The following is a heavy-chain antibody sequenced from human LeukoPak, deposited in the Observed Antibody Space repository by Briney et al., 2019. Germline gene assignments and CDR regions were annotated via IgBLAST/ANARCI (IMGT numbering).Heavy chain of an antibody. CDR1: GFTFNNYG. J-gene: IGHJ4*02. Sequence: GGSLRLSCAASGFTFNNYGMHWVRQAPGKGLEWVAVISYDGRNKHYPDSVKGRFTISRDISTDTLWLQMDSLRTEDTAVYYCARGPLRGTAAAIDYWGQGTLVTVSS. CDR3: ARGPLRGTAAAIDY. D-gene: IGHD2-2*01. CDR2: ISYDGRNK. V-gene: IGHV3-30*03.